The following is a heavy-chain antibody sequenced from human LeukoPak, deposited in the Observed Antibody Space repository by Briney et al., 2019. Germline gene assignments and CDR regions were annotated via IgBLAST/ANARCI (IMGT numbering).Heavy chain of an antibody. CDR3: ARRRGCSSTSCYAEMIDY. CDR2: IYYSGST. D-gene: IGHD2-2*01. V-gene: IGHV4-59*12. J-gene: IGHJ4*02. CDR1: GGSISSYY. Sequence: SETLSLTCTVSGGSISSYYWSWIRQPPGKGLEWIGYIYYSGSTNYNPSLKSRVTISVGTSKNQFSLKLSSVTAADTAVYYCARRRGCSSTSCYAEMIDYWGQGTLVTVSS.